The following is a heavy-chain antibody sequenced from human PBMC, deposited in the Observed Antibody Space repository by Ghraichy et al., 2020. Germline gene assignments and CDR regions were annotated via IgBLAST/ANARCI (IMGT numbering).Heavy chain of an antibody. CDR3: ARYCSSTSCYGNWFDP. CDR1: GFTFSSYA. J-gene: IGHJ5*02. Sequence: GGSLRLSCAASGFTFSSYAMSWVRQAPGKGLEWVSAISGSGGSTYYADSVKGRFTISRDNSKNTLYLQMNSLRAEDTAVYYCARYCSSTSCYGNWFDPWGQGTLVTVSS. V-gene: IGHV3-23*01. CDR2: ISGSGGST. D-gene: IGHD2-2*01.